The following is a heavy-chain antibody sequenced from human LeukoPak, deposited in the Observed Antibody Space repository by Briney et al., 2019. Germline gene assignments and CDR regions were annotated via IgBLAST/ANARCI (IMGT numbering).Heavy chain of an antibody. CDR1: GGSISSSSYY. V-gene: IGHV4-39*01. Sequence: SETLSLTCTVSGGSISSSSYYWGWIRQPPGKGLEWIGSIYYSGSTYYNPSLKSRVTISVDTSKSQFSLTLSSVTAADTAVYYCARHGGTTGIDAFDIWGQGTMVTVSS. CDR2: IYYSGST. J-gene: IGHJ3*02. CDR3: ARHGGTTGIDAFDI. D-gene: IGHD1-1*01.